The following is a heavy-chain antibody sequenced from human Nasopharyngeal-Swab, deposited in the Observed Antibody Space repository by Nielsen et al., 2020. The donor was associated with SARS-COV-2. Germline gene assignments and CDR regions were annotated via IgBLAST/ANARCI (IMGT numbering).Heavy chain of an antibody. D-gene: IGHD2-15*01. Sequence: PGKGLEWIGEINHSGSTNYNPSLKSRVTISVDTSKNQFSLKLSSVTAADTAVYYCARGFRTPIVVVVAACCPAHGGHWFDPWGQGTLVTVSS. CDR2: INHSGST. CDR3: ARGFRTPIVVVVAACCPAHGGHWFDP. J-gene: IGHJ5*02. V-gene: IGHV4-34*01.